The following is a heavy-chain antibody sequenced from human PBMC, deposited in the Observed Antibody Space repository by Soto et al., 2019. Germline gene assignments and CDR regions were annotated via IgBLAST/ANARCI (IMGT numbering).Heavy chain of an antibody. V-gene: IGHV3-30-3*01. J-gene: IGHJ4*02. Sequence: QVQLVESGGGVVQPGRSLRLSCAASGFTFSSYAMHWVRQAPGKGLEWVAVISYDGSNKYYADSVKGRFTISRDNSKNMLYLQMNSLRAEDTAVYYCARVSDYEIFDYWGQGTLVTVSS. D-gene: IGHD5-12*01. CDR2: ISYDGSNK. CDR1: GFTFSSYA. CDR3: ARVSDYEIFDY.